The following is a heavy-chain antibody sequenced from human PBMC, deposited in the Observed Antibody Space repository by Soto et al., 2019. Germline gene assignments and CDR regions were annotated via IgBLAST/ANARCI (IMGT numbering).Heavy chain of an antibody. Sequence: HPGGSLRLSCAGSGFTFNNFWIHWVRQAPGKGLVWVARINTDGSVTSHADSVKGRFTISRDNAKSTLYLQMNSLRAEDSAMYYCARQTGLGATNYWGRGTLVTVSS. CDR1: GFTFNNFW. D-gene: IGHD1-26*01. CDR3: ARQTGLGATNY. J-gene: IGHJ4*02. CDR2: INTDGSVT. V-gene: IGHV3-74*01.